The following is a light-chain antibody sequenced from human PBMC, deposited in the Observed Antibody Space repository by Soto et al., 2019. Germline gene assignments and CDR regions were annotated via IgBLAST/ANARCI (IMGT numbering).Light chain of an antibody. CDR2: GAS. CDR3: QQYNNWPVWT. V-gene: IGKV3-15*01. J-gene: IGKJ1*01. Sequence: EIVMTQSPATLSVSPGERATLSCRASQSVSSNLAWYQHKPGQAPRLLIYGASTRATGIPARFSGSGFGTEFTLTISSLQSEDFAVYYCQQYNNWPVWTFGQGTKVEIK. CDR1: QSVSSN.